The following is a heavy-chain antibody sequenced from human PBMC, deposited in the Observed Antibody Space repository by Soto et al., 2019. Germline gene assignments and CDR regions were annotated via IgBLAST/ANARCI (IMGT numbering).Heavy chain of an antibody. Sequence: GASVKVSCKASGGTFSSYAISWVRQAPGQGLEWMGGIIPIFGTANYAQKFQGRVTITADESTSTAHMELSSLRSEDTAVYYCAGGGLGLGEPKTRWGQGTLVTVSS. CDR1: GGTFSSYA. V-gene: IGHV1-69*13. CDR2: IIPIFGTA. J-gene: IGHJ4*02. CDR3: AGGGLGLGEPKTR. D-gene: IGHD3-16*01.